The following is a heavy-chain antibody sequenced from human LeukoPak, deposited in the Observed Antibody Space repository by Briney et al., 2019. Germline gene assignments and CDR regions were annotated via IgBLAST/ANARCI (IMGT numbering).Heavy chain of an antibody. Sequence: GSLRLSCAASGFTFSSYEMNWVRQAPGKGLEWVSYISSGGSPVYYPDSVKGRFPISRDNAENSLYLQMNSLRVEDTAVYYCAAKEGTRSDFDYWGQGILVTVSS. D-gene: IGHD1-14*01. V-gene: IGHV3-48*03. CDR2: ISSGGSPV. CDR1: GFTFSSYE. J-gene: IGHJ4*02. CDR3: AAKEGTRSDFDY.